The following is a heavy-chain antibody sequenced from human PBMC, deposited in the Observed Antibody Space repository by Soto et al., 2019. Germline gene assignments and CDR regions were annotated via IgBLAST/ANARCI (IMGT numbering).Heavy chain of an antibody. CDR3: AKEEGGISSSWYGSETEYFQH. D-gene: IGHD6-13*01. CDR2: ISGSGGST. J-gene: IGHJ1*01. Sequence: EVQLLESGGGLVQPGGSLRLSCAASGFTFSSYAMSWVRQAPGKGLEWVSAISGSGGSTYYADSVKGRFTISRDNSKNTLYLQMNSLRAEDTAVYYCAKEEGGISSSWYGSETEYFQHWGQGTLVTVSS. CDR1: GFTFSSYA. V-gene: IGHV3-23*01.